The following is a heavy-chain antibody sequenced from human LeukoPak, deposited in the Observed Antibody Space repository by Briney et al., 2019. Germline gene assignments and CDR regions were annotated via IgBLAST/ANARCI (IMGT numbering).Heavy chain of an antibody. Sequence: ASVKVSCKASGYTFTSYGISWVRQAPGQGLEWMGWISAYNGNTNCAQKLQGRVTMTTDTSTSTAYMELRSLRSDDTAVYYCARVPSSGYYYYYYGMDVWGQGTMVTVSS. CDR1: GYTFTSYG. D-gene: IGHD3-22*01. V-gene: IGHV1-18*01. CDR2: ISAYNGNT. CDR3: ARVPSSGYYYYYYGMDV. J-gene: IGHJ6*02.